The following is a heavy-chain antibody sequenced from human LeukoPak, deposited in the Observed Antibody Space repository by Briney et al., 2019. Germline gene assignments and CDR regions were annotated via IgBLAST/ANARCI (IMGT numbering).Heavy chain of an antibody. D-gene: IGHD7-27*01. CDR1: GXTFSSYW. CDR2: INSDGSRA. V-gene: IGHV3-74*01. Sequence: GGSLRLSCAASGXTFSSYWMHWVRQAPGKGLVWVSRINSDGSRASYADSVKGRFTISRDNAKNTLYLQMNSLRAEDTAVYYCARGINWGSGDWFDPWGQGTMVTVSS. J-gene: IGHJ5*02. CDR3: ARGINWGSGDWFDP.